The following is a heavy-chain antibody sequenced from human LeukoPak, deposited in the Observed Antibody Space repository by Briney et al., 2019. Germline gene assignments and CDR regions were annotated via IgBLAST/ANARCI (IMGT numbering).Heavy chain of an antibody. Sequence: SETLSLTCTVSGGSITSYYWSWIRQPPGKGLEWIGYIYDSGSANYNPSLKSRVTISVDTSKNQFSLKLSSVTAADTAVYYCARSQWGGGYNWFDPWGQGTVVTVSS. V-gene: IGHV4-59*08. CDR2: IYDSGSA. CDR3: ARSQWGGGYNWFDP. CDR1: GGSITSYY. D-gene: IGHD3-16*01. J-gene: IGHJ5*02.